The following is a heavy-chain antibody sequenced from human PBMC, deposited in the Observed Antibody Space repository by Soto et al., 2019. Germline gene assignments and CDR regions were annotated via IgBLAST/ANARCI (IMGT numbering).Heavy chain of an antibody. V-gene: IGHV3-30*19. CDR1: GLTFRSYV. Sequence: QVQLVESGGGVVQPGTSLRVSCVASGLTFRSYVIHWVRQAPGKGLEWVALTSYDGTNKYYGDSVRGRFTISRDNSRNTVDLQMDSLRVEDTAVYYCARWGTTGGLDVWG. J-gene: IGHJ6*02. CDR3: ARWGTTGGLDV. D-gene: IGHD3-16*01. CDR2: TSYDGTNK.